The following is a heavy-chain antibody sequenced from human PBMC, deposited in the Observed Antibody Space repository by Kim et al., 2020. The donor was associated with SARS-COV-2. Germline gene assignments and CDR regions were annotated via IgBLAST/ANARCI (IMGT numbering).Heavy chain of an antibody. J-gene: IGHJ4*02. D-gene: IGHD1-26*01. V-gene: IGHV4-39*01. Sequence: SETLSLTCTVSGGSISSSSYYWGWIRQPPGKGLEWIGSIYYSGSTYYNPSLKSRVTISVDTSKNQFSLKLSSVTAADTAVYYCARHGGSYSSKYFAYWGQGTLVTVSS. CDR1: GGSISSSSYY. CDR2: IYYSGST. CDR3: ARHGGSYSSKYFAY.